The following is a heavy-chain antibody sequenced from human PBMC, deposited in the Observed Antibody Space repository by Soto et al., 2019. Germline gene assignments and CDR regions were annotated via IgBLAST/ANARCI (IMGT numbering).Heavy chain of an antibody. D-gene: IGHD3-22*01. V-gene: IGHV3-48*02. CDR3: ARDRGYYYDSSGLD. Sequence: PGGSLRLSCAASGFIFSSNSMNWVRQAPGKGLEWVSYISSSSSTIYYADSVKGRFTISRDNAKNSLYLQMNSLRDEDTAVYYCARDRGYYYDSSGLDWGQGTLVTVSS. CDR2: ISSSSSTI. J-gene: IGHJ1*01. CDR1: GFIFSSNS.